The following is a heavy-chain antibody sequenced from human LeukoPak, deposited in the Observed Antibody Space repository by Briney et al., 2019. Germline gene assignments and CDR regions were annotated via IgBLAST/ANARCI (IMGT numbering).Heavy chain of an antibody. CDR2: INWNGGST. Sequence: PGGSLRLSCAASGFTFSSYSMNWVRQAPGKGLEWVSGINWNGGSTGYADSVKGRFTISRDNAKNSLYLQMNSLRAEDTALYYCARDDQRWLQFPGAFDIWGQGTMVTVSS. CDR3: ARDDQRWLQFPGAFDI. D-gene: IGHD5-24*01. V-gene: IGHV3-20*04. CDR1: GFTFSSYS. J-gene: IGHJ3*02.